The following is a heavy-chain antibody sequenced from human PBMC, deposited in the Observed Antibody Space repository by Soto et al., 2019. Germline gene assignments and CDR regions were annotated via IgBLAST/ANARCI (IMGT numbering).Heavy chain of an antibody. Sequence: PSETLSLTCAVYGGSFSGYYWSWIRQPPGKGLEWIGEINHSGSTNYNPSLKSRVTISVDTSKNQFSLKLSSVTAADTAVYYCARRLRPAAFVVVGYYYSYMDTWGKGTTVTVSS. V-gene: IGHV4-34*01. J-gene: IGHJ6*03. CDR1: GGSFSGYY. CDR3: ARRLRPAAFVVVGYYYSYMDT. CDR2: INHSGST. D-gene: IGHD3-3*01.